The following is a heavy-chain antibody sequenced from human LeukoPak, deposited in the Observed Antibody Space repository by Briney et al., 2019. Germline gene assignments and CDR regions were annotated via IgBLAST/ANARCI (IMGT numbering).Heavy chain of an antibody. D-gene: IGHD2-2*01. CDR2: ISDSGGRT. CDR1: GITLSNYG. J-gene: IGHJ4*02. Sequence: GGSLRLSCAVSGITLSNYGMSWVRQAPGKGLEWVAGISDSGGRTNYAASVKGRFIISRDNPKNTLYLQMNSLRAEDTAVYFCAKRGVVIRVILVGFHKEAYYFDSWGQGALVTVSS. V-gene: IGHV3-23*01. CDR3: AKRGVVIRVILVGFHKEAYYFDS.